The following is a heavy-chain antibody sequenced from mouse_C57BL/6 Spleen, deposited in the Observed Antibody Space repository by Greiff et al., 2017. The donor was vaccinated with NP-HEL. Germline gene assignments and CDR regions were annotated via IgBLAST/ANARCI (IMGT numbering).Heavy chain of an antibody. CDR1: GFTFSSYG. CDR2: ISSGGSYT. CDR3: ASQLKYYFDY. Sequence: DVKLVESGGDLVKPGGSLKLSCAASGFTFSSYGMSWVRQTPDKRLEWVATISSGGSYTYYPDSVKGRFTISRDNAKNTLYLQMSSLKSEDTAMYYCASQLKYYFDYWGQGTTLTVSS. J-gene: IGHJ2*01. D-gene: IGHD4-1*02. V-gene: IGHV5-6*02.